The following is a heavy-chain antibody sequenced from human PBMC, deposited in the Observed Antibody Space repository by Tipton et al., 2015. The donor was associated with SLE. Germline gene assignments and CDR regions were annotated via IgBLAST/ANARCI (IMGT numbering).Heavy chain of an antibody. CDR2: ISGSGGST. CDR3: AKDPGATLVPYYFDY. D-gene: IGHD1-26*01. V-gene: IGHV3-23*01. CDR1: GFTFSSYA. J-gene: IGHJ4*02. Sequence: SLRLSCAASGFTFSSYAMSWVRQAPGKGLEWVSAISGSGGSTYYADSVKGRFTISRDNSKNTLYLQMNSLRAEDTAVYYCAKDPGATLVPYYFDYWGQGTLVTVSS.